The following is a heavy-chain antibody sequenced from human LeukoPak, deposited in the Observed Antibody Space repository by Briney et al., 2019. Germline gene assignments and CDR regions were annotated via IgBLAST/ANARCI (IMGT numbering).Heavy chain of an antibody. CDR1: GFTFSSYS. CDR2: ISSSSSYI. J-gene: IGHJ1*01. Sequence: GGSLRLSCAASGFTFSSYSMNWVRQAPGKGLEWVSSISSSSSYIYYADSLKGRFTISRDNAKKSVYLQMNSLRAEDTAVYYCAKDSSGTHWGQGTLVTVSS. CDR3: AKDSSGTH. V-gene: IGHV3-21*01. D-gene: IGHD6-19*01.